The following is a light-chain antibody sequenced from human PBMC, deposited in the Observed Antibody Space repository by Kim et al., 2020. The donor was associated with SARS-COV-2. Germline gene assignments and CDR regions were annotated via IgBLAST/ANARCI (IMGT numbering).Light chain of an antibody. CDR3: NSRDKSGDHAV. CDR1: SLRTYY. J-gene: IGLJ2*01. Sequence: SSELTQDPAVSVALGQTVRITCQGDSLRTYYASWYQQKPGQAPILVIYGKNNRPSGIPDRFSGSSSGNTASLTVTGAQAVDAADYYGNSRDKSGDHAVFG. CDR2: GKN. V-gene: IGLV3-19*01.